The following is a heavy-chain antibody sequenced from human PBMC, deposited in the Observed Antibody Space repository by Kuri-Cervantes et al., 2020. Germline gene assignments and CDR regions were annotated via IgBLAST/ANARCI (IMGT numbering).Heavy chain of an antibody. CDR2: IKHDGSEK. CDR1: GFTFNYYW. V-gene: IGHV3-7*01. J-gene: IGHJ4*02. Sequence: LSLTCAASGFTFNYYWMTWVRQAPGKGLEWVANIKHDGSEKCYVDSVKGRFTISRDNAKNSLYLQMNSLRAEDTAVYYCARGGGWENYYDSSGYYDFDYWGQGTLVTVSS. CDR3: ARGGGWENYYDSSGYYDFDY. D-gene: IGHD3-22*01.